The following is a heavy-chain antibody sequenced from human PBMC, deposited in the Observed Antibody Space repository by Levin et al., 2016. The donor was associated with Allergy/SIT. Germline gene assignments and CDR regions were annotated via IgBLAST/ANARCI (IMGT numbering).Heavy chain of an antibody. CDR3: ARDVAGRANY. V-gene: IGHV3-74*01. CDR1: GYTFSSYW. D-gene: IGHD1-26*01. CDR2: IDEHGSIT. J-gene: IGHJ4*02. Sequence: GESLKISCTASGYTFSSYWMHWVRQAPGEGLVWVSRIDEHGSITDHADSVRGRFTISRDNAKNTLYLQMNSLRAEDTAVYYCARDVAGRANYWGPGTLVTVSS.